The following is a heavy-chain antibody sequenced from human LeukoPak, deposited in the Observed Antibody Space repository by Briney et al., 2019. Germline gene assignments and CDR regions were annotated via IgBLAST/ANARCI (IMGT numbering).Heavy chain of an antibody. Sequence: ASVKVSCKASGYTFTSYDINWVRQATGQGLEWMGWMNPNSGNTGYAQKFQGRVTMTRNTSISTAYMELSSLRSEDTAAYYCASNVLRAGRDAFDIWGQGTMVTVSS. J-gene: IGHJ3*02. CDR1: GYTFTSYD. V-gene: IGHV1-8*01. CDR2: MNPNSGNT. D-gene: IGHD3-16*01. CDR3: ASNVLRAGRDAFDI.